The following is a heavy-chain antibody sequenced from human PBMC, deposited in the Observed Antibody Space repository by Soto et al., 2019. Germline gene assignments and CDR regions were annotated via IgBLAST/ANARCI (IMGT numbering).Heavy chain of an antibody. J-gene: IGHJ4*02. CDR2: INHSGST. V-gene: IGHV4-34*01. CDR3: ASRTVGRGSDFDY. CDR1: GGSFSGYY. D-gene: IGHD5-12*01. Sequence: SETLSLTCAVYGGSFSGYYWSWIRQPPGKGLEWIGEINHSGSTNYNPSLKSRVTISVDTSKNQFSLKLSSVTAADTAVYYCASRTVGRGSDFDYWGQGTLVTVSS.